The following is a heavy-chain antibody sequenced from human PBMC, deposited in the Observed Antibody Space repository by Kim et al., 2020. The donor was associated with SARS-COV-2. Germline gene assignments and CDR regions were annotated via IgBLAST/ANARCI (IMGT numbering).Heavy chain of an antibody. CDR3: ARELGVVVAGRYFDF. CDR2: TYYRSKWYN. D-gene: IGHD6-19*01. CDR1: GDSVSSNSGA. V-gene: IGHV6-1*01. Sequence: SQTLSLTCVISGDSVSSNSGAWNWIRQSPSRGLEWLGRTYYRSKWYNDYALSVKSRITINPDTSKNQFSLQLNSVTPEDTAVYYCARELGVVVAGRYFDFWGQGTLVTVSS. J-gene: IGHJ4*02.